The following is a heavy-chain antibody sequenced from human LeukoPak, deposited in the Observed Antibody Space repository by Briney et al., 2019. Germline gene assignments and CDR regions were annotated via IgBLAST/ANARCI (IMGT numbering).Heavy chain of an antibody. V-gene: IGHV4-34*01. D-gene: IGHD3-3*01. J-gene: IGHJ4*02. CDR1: GGSFSGYY. Sequence: PSETLSLTCAVYGGSFSGYYWSWIRQPPGKGLEWIGEINHSGSTNYNPSLKSRVTISVDTSKNQFSLKLSSVTAADTAVYYCARHSYDFWSGYTYYFDYWGQGTLVTVSS. CDR2: INHSGST. CDR3: ARHSYDFWSGYTYYFDY.